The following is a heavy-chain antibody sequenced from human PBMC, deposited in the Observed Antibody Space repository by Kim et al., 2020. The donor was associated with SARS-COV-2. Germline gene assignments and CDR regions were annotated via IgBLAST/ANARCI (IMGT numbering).Heavy chain of an antibody. V-gene: IGHV1-69*13. CDR1: GGTFSSYA. CDR2: IIPIFGTA. Sequence: SVKVSCKASGGTFSSYAISWVRQAPGQGLEWMGGIIPIFGTANYAQKFQGRVTITADESTSTAYMELSSLRSEDTAVYYCARDWEPNGDQGYFDYWGQGTLVTVSS. CDR3: ARDWEPNGDQGYFDY. D-gene: IGHD4-17*01. J-gene: IGHJ4*02.